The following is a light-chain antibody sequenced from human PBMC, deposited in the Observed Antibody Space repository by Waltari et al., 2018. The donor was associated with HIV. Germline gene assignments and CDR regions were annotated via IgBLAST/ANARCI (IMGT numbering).Light chain of an antibody. CDR2: RNN. CDR1: SSNIGRNY. V-gene: IGLV1-47*01. Sequence: QSVMTQPPSASGTPGQRVTISCSGSSSNIGRNYVNWYQQLPGTTPKLLIYRNNQRPSGVPARFAGSKSGTSASLASSGLRSEDEADYYCAAWDDSLSGSWVFGGGTQVTVL. J-gene: IGLJ3*02. CDR3: AAWDDSLSGSWV.